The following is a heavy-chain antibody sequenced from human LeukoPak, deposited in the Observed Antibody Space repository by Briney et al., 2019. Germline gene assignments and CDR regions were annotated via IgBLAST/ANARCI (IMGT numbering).Heavy chain of an antibody. CDR1: GFTFSSYA. V-gene: IGHV3-23*01. CDR2: ISGSGAST. CDR3: AKSPAPVLRFLEWLPSRRNWFDP. J-gene: IGHJ5*02. D-gene: IGHD3-3*01. Sequence: PGGSLRLSCAASGFTFSSYAMSWVRQAPGKGLEWVSAISGSGASTYYADSVKGRFTISRDNSKNTLYLQMNSLRAEDTAVYYCAKSPAPVLRFLEWLPSRRNWFDPWGQGTLVTVSS.